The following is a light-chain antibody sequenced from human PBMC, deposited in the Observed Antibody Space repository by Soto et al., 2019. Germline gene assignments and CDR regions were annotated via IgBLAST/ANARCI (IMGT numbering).Light chain of an antibody. CDR2: GAS. CDR1: QSVSSR. V-gene: IGKV3-15*01. CDR3: QQYNIWPPAT. Sequence: EVVMTQSPATLSVSPGERATLSCRASQSVSSRLAWYQQKPGQAPRLLIYGASTMATGIPARFSGSGSGTEFTLAISSPQYEDFAVYYSQQYNIWPPATFGGRTKVAIK. J-gene: IGKJ4*01.